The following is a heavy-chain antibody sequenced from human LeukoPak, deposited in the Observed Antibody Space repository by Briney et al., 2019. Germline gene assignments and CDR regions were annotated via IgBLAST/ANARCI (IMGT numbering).Heavy chain of an antibody. J-gene: IGHJ4*02. CDR3: ARGRIGGPKAPFDY. CDR1: GGSISSSSYY. CDR2: IYDSGST. V-gene: IGHV4-61*05. D-gene: IGHD3-16*01. Sequence: SETLPLTCTVSGGSISSSSYYWGWIRQPPGKGLEWIGHIYDSGSTTYNPSLKSRVTMSVDTSKNQFSLNLSSVTAADTAVYYCARGRIGGPKAPFDYWGQGTLVTVSS.